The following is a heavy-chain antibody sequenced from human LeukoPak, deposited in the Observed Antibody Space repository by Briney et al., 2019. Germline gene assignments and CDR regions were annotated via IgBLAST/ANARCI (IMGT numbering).Heavy chain of an antibody. CDR3: ARGLYSSTTYYFDY. D-gene: IGHD6-13*01. V-gene: IGHV3-21*04. CDR1: GFTFSSSN. J-gene: IGHJ4*02. CDR2: IGTTSSYI. Sequence: GGSLRLSCATSGFTFSSSNMNWVRQAPGKGLEWVSSIGTTSSYIYYVDSVKGRFTISRDNAKNSLYLQMNSLRAEDTAVYFCARGLYSSTTYYFDYWGQGTLVTVSS.